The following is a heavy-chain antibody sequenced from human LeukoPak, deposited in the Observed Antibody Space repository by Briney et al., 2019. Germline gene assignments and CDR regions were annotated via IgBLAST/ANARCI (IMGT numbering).Heavy chain of an antibody. J-gene: IGHJ4*02. CDR3: AKASLYSIGEGYFDY. CDR2: ISWNSGSI. D-gene: IGHD4-11*01. Sequence: GGSLRLSCAASGFTFDDYAMHWVRQAPGKGLEWVSGISWNSGSIGYADSVKGRFTISRDNAKNSLYLQMNSLRAEDMALYYCAKASLYSIGEGYFDYWGQGTLVTVSS. CDR1: GFTFDDYA. V-gene: IGHV3-9*03.